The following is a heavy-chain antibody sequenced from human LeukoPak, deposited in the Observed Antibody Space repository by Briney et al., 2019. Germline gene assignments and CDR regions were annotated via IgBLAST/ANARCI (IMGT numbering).Heavy chain of an antibody. Sequence: KPSETLSLTCTVSGDSLSSSSFYWGWIRQPPGKGLEWIGSIYYSGSTYYTPSLKSRLTISVDTSKNQFSLKLSSVTAADTAIYYCARDQHIAAPGPFDYWGQGTLVTVSS. V-gene: IGHV4-39*07. CDR1: GDSLSSSSFY. D-gene: IGHD6-13*01. CDR2: IYYSGST. CDR3: ARDQHIAAPGPFDY. J-gene: IGHJ4*02.